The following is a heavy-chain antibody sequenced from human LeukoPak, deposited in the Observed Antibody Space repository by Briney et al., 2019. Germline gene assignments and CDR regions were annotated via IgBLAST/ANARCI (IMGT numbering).Heavy chain of an antibody. Sequence: GGSLRLSCAASGFTFSNYWMNWVRQAPGKGLGWVARIKQDGSEKYYVESVKGRFTISRDNAKKSVYLQMDSLRAEDTAVYYCAREGYCSGGICSYDNWGQGTLVTVSS. CDR2: IKQDGSEK. J-gene: IGHJ4*02. V-gene: IGHV3-7*01. CDR1: GFTFSNYW. D-gene: IGHD2-15*01. CDR3: AREGYCSGGICSYDN.